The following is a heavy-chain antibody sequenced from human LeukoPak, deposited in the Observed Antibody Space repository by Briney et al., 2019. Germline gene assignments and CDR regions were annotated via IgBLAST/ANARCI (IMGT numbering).Heavy chain of an antibody. CDR3: ARSISRAARDY. V-gene: IGHV3-9*01. D-gene: IGHD6-13*01. CDR2: ISWNSGSI. J-gene: IGHJ4*02. Sequence: PGGSLRLSCAASGFTFDDYAMHWVRQAPGKGLEWVSGISWNSGSIGYADSVKGRFTISRDNSKNTLYLQMSSLRAEDTAVYYCARSISRAARDYWGQGTLVTVSS. CDR1: GFTFDDYA.